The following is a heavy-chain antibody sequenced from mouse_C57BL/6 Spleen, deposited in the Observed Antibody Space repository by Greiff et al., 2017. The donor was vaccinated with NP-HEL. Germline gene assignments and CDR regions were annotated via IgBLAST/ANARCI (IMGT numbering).Heavy chain of an antibody. D-gene: IGHD1-3*01. J-gene: IGHJ3*01. CDR2: IDPETGGT. Sequence: QVQLKESGAELVRPGASVTLSCKASGYTFTDYEMHWVKQTPVHGLEWIGAIDPETGGTAYNQKFKGKAILTADKSSSTAYMELRSLTSEDSAVYYCARGLKAWFAYWGQGTLVTVSA. CDR3: ARGLKAWFAY. V-gene: IGHV1-15*01. CDR1: GYTFTDYE.